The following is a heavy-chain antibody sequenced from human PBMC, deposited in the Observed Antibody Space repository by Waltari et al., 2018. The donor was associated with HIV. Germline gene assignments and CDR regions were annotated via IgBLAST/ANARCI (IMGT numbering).Heavy chain of an antibody. Sequence: QLQLQESGPGLVKSSETLSLTCTVSGGSMTSSSYYWGWIRQPPGKGLEWIGSMSYSGRTYQKSSLRGRLTISVDTSKNQFSLKLTSVTASDTAVYYCARSFSGYSNYFDPWGQGTLVTVPS. CDR1: GGSMTSSSYY. CDR2: MSYSGRT. D-gene: IGHD4-4*01. CDR3: ARSFSGYSNYFDP. V-gene: IGHV4-39*01. J-gene: IGHJ5*02.